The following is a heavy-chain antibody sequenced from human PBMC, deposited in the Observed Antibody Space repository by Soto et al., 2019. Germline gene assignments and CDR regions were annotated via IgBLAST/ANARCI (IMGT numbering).Heavy chain of an antibody. CDR3: ARGLTAGYSYGPGAFDI. V-gene: IGHV1-46*01. Sequence: ASVKVSCKASGYTFTSYYMHWVRQAPGQGLEWMGIINPSGGSTSYAQKFQGRVTMTRDTSTSTVYMELSSLRSEDTAVYYCARGLTAGYSYGPGAFDIWGQGTMVTVSS. CDR2: INPSGGST. CDR1: GYTFTSYY. J-gene: IGHJ3*02. D-gene: IGHD5-18*01.